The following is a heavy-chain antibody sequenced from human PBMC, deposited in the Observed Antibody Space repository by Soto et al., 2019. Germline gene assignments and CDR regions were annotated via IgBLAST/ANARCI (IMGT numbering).Heavy chain of an antibody. J-gene: IGHJ5*02. Sequence: ASVKVSCKASGYTFTSYGISWVRQAPGQGLEWMGWISAFNGNTYYAQKLQGRVTMTTDTSTSTAYMELRSLRSEDTAVYYCARARFRLITIFGVVINKGNNWFDPSGQGTLVTVSS. V-gene: IGHV1-18*01. D-gene: IGHD3-3*01. CDR2: ISAFNGNT. CDR1: GYTFTSYG. CDR3: ARARFRLITIFGVVINKGNNWFDP.